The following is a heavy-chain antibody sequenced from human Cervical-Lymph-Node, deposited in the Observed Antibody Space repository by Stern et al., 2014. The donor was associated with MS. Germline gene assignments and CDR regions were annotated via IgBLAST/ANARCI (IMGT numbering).Heavy chain of an antibody. CDR3: ARAFGEHQNFYWNFDL. D-gene: IGHD3-10*01. V-gene: IGHV4-31*03. CDR1: GDSISSRDYF. Sequence: QVQLQESGPGLVKPSQTLSLTCTVSGDSISSRDYFWSWIRHHPGKGLEWFGYIHYDGLITYNLSLKSRLTISRDTSKNQFSLRLKSVTAADTAIYYCARAFGEHQNFYWNFDLWGRGTLVTVSS. J-gene: IGHJ2*01. CDR2: IHYDGLI.